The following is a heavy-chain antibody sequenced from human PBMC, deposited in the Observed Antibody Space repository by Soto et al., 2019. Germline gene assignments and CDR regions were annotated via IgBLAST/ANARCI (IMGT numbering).Heavy chain of an antibody. J-gene: IGHJ5*02. CDR3: ARVGYSSGWFRS. Sequence: EVQLVESGGGLVQPGGSLRLSCAASGFTVSSNYMSWVRQAPGRGLEWVSVIYPGGSTYYADSVKGRFTISRDNSKNTLYLQMNSLRAEDTAVYYCARVGYSSGWFRSWGQGTLVTVSS. CDR1: GFTVSSNY. V-gene: IGHV3-66*01. CDR2: IYPGGST. D-gene: IGHD6-19*01.